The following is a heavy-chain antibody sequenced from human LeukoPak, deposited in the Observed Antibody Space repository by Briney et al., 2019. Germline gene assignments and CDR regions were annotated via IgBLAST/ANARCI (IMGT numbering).Heavy chain of an antibody. Sequence: GGSLRLSCAASGFTFSSYAMSWVRQAPGKGLEWVSAISGSGGGTYYADSVKGRFTISRDNSKNTLYLQMNSLRAEDTAVYYCALSPDTADLFFDYWGQGTLVTVSS. CDR3: ALSPDTADLFFDY. D-gene: IGHD5-18*01. J-gene: IGHJ4*02. CDR2: ISGSGGGT. CDR1: GFTFSSYA. V-gene: IGHV3-23*01.